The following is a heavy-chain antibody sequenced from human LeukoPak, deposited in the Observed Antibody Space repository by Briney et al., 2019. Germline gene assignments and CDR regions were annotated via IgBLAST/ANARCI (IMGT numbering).Heavy chain of an antibody. Sequence: ASVKVSCKASGYTFTDYYMHWVRQAPGQGLEWMGIINPSGGSTSYAQKFQGRVTMTRDTSTSTVYMELSSLRSEDTAVYYCARAEWEPHPDYWGQGTLVTVSS. V-gene: IGHV1-46*01. CDR3: ARAEWEPHPDY. D-gene: IGHD1-26*01. CDR2: INPSGGST. CDR1: GYTFTDYY. J-gene: IGHJ4*02.